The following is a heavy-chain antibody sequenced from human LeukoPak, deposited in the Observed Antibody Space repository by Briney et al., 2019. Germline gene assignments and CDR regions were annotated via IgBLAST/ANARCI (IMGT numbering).Heavy chain of an antibody. V-gene: IGHV3-53*01. CDR1: GFTVSSNY. CDR3: ARPRIWFGNTLEDY. D-gene: IGHD3-10*01. CDR2: IYSGGST. J-gene: IGHJ4*02. Sequence: GGSLRLSCAASGFTVSSNYMSWVRQAPGKGLEWVSVIYSGGSTYYADSVKGRFTISRDNSKNTLYLQVNSLRAEDTAVYYCARPRIWFGNTLEDYWGQGTLVTVSS.